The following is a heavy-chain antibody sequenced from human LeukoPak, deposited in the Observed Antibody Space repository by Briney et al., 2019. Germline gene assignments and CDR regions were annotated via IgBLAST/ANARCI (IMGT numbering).Heavy chain of an antibody. D-gene: IGHD3-10*01. CDR2: IWYDGSNK. J-gene: IGHJ3*02. CDR1: GFTFSSYG. V-gene: IGHV3-33*06. CDR3: AKTLWSPRGDI. Sequence: PGGSLRLSCAASGFTFSSYGMHWVRQAPGKGLEWVAVIWYDGSNKYYADSVKGRFTISRDNSKNTLYLQMNSLRAEDTAVYYCAKTLWSPRGDIWGQGTVVTVSS.